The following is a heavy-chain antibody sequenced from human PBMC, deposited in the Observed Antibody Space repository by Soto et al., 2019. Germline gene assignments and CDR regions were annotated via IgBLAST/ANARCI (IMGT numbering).Heavy chain of an antibody. D-gene: IGHD6-13*01. J-gene: IGHJ5*02. CDR1: GGSISSGGYF. V-gene: IGHV4-31*03. Sequence: SETLSLTCTVSGGSISSGGYFWSWIRQHPGKGLEWIGYIYYSGSTSYNPSLKSRVTISVDTSKNHFSLKLSSVTAADTAVYYCARVFSDSSSFFDPWGQGTLVTVSS. CDR3: ARVFSDSSSFFDP. CDR2: IYYSGST.